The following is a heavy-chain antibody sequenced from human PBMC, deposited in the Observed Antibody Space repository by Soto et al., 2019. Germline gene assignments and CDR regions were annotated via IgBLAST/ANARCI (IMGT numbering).Heavy chain of an antibody. Sequence: ASVKVSCKACAYTFTRYDINCVRQATGQGLEWMGWMNPNSGNTGYAQKFQGRVTMTRNTSISTAYMELSSLRSEDTAVYYCARAVDYMDVWGKGTTLTVSS. CDR1: AYTFTRYD. D-gene: IGHD2-15*01. CDR3: ARAVDYMDV. V-gene: IGHV1-8*01. J-gene: IGHJ6*03. CDR2: MNPNSGNT.